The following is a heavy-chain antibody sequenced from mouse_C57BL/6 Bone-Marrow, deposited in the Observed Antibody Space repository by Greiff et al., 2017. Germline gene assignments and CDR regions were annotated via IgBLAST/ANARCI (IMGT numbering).Heavy chain of an antibody. V-gene: IGHV5-6*01. D-gene: IGHD1-1*01. CDR3: ARLRDAMDY. Sequence: EVQGVESGGDLVKPGGSLKLSCAASGFTFSSYGMSWVRQTPDKRLEWVATISSGGSYTYYPDSVKGRFTISRDNAKNTLYLQMSSLKSEDTAMYYCARLRDAMDYWGQGTSVTVSS. CDR1: GFTFSSYG. J-gene: IGHJ4*01. CDR2: ISSGGSYT.